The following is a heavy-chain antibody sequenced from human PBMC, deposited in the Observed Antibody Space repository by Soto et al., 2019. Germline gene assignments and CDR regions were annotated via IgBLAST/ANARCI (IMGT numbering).Heavy chain of an antibody. D-gene: IGHD3-22*01. V-gene: IGHV1-2*02. CDR2: INPKTGGT. J-gene: IGHJ6*01. CDR1: RYTFTDYY. CDR3: ARRDDSSGPYYYGMDV. Sequence: ASVKVCCKASRYTFTDYYIQWVRQAPGQGLEWMGWINPKTGGTDIAPKFQGRVTLTRDTSITTAYMDLSRLTSADTAVYYCARRDDSSGPYYYGMDVWGQGTTVTVPS.